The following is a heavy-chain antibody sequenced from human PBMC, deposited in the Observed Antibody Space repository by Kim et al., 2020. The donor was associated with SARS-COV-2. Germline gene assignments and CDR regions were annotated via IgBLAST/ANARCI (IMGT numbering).Heavy chain of an antibody. V-gene: IGHV4-59*01. CDR2: IYYSGST. CDR1: GGSISSYY. D-gene: IGHD3-22*01. J-gene: IGHJ3*02. Sequence: SETLSLTCTVSGGSISSYYWSWIRQPPGKGLEWIGYIYYSGSTNYNPSLKSRVTISVDTSKNQFSLKLSSVTAADTAVYYCARWSGYDSSGYLNDAFDIWGQGTMVTVSS. CDR3: ARWSGYDSSGYLNDAFDI.